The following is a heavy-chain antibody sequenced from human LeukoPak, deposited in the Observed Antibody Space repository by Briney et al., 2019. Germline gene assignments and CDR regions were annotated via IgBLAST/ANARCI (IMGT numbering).Heavy chain of an antibody. CDR3: ARGFIVGKDGYNNNWFDP. V-gene: IGHV1-24*01. D-gene: IGHD5-24*01. CDR2: FDPGDAET. Sequence: ASVKVSCKVSGYSLTELSMHWVRQSLGKGLEWMGAFDPGDAETIYAQNFQGRVTLTEDTSTDTAYMELTSLRSEDTAVYYCARGFIVGKDGYNNNWFDPWGQGTLVTVSS. J-gene: IGHJ5*02. CDR1: GYSLTELS.